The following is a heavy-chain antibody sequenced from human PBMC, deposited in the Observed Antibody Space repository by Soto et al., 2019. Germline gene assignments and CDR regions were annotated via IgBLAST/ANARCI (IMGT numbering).Heavy chain of an antibody. Sequence: QVQLQQWGTRLLKPSENLSLTCAVFGESFSGHYWSWIRKTPGKGLEWIGEIEHGGSTNYNPSLKSRVRMSVDTTRKQFSLRLNSVIAADTAVYYCARAPMVRGVPLDFDYWGQGTLVTVSS. J-gene: IGHJ4*02. D-gene: IGHD3-10*01. CDR2: IEHGGST. V-gene: IGHV4-34*02. CDR3: ARAPMVRGVPLDFDY. CDR1: GESFSGHY.